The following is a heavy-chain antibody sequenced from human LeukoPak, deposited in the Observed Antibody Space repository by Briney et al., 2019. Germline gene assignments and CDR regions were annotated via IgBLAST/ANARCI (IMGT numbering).Heavy chain of an antibody. J-gene: IGHJ4*02. Sequence: ASVTVSCKASGYTFTGYYMHWVRQAPGQGLEWMGWINPNSGGTNYAQKFQGWVTMTRDTSISTAYMELSRLRSDDTAVYYCARGFGNSPPYYFDYWGQGTLVTVSS. CDR3: ARGFGNSPPYYFDY. V-gene: IGHV1-2*04. CDR2: INPNSGGT. CDR1: GYTFTGYY. D-gene: IGHD3-10*01.